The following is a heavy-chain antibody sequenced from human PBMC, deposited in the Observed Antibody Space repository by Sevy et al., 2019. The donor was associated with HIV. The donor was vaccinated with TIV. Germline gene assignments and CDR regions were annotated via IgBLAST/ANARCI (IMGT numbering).Heavy chain of an antibody. D-gene: IGHD5-18*01. CDR2: ISGSDGGT. CDR3: AKGKDTAMDVDY. J-gene: IGHJ4*02. V-gene: IGHV3-23*01. Sequence: GGSLRLSCAASEFTLSTYAMTWVRRAPGKGLEWVSTISGSDGGTYYPDSVKGRFTISRDIPKNTLYIQMNSLRAEDTAVYYCAKGKDTAMDVDYWGQGTLVTVSS. CDR1: EFTLSTYA.